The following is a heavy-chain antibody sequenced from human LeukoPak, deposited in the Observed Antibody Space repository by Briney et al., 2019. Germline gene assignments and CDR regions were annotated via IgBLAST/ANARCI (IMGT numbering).Heavy chain of an antibody. D-gene: IGHD5-12*01. J-gene: IGHJ4*02. CDR2: IYYSGST. Sequence: SETLSLTCTVSGGSVSSGSYYWSWIRQPPGKGLEWIGYIYYSGSTNYNPPLKSRVTISVDTSKNQFSLKLSSVTAADTAVYYCARDRSGYSHEYWGQGTLVTVSS. V-gene: IGHV4-61*01. CDR3: ARDRSGYSHEY. CDR1: GGSVSSGSYY.